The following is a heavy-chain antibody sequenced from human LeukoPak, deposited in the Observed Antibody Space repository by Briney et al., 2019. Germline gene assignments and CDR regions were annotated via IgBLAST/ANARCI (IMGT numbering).Heavy chain of an antibody. Sequence: SETLSLTCTVSGGSISSGGYYWSWIRQHPGKGLEWIGYIYYSGSTYYNPSLKSRVTISVDTSKNQFSLRLSSVTAADTAVYYCAREIYDFWSGYFHTFDPWGQGTLVTVSS. D-gene: IGHD3-3*01. CDR3: AREIYDFWSGYFHTFDP. J-gene: IGHJ5*02. V-gene: IGHV4-31*03. CDR2: IYYSGST. CDR1: GGSISSGGYY.